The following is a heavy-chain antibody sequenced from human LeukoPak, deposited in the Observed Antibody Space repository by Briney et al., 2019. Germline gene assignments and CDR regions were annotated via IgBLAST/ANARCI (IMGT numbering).Heavy chain of an antibody. J-gene: IGHJ5*02. D-gene: IGHD3-22*01. V-gene: IGHV4-39*07. Sequence: SETLSLTCTVSGGSISSSSYYCGWIRQPPGKGLEWIGSIYHSGSTNYNPSLKSQVTISVDKSKNQFSLKLSSVTAADTAVYYCARDAYYYDSSGYYYLHWFDPWGQGTLVTVSS. CDR3: ARDAYYYDSSGYYYLHWFDP. CDR1: GGSISSSSYY. CDR2: IYHSGST.